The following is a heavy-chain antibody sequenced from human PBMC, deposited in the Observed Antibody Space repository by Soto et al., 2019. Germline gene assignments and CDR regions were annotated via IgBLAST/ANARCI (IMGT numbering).Heavy chain of an antibody. D-gene: IGHD3-10*01. CDR3: ARVGVRGPNVFYYYYMDV. CDR1: GYTFTSYG. CDR2: ISAYNGNT. V-gene: IGHV1-18*01. J-gene: IGHJ6*03. Sequence: GASVKVSCKASGYTFTSYGISWVRQAPGQGLEWMGWISAYNGNTNYAQKLQGRVTMTTDTSTSTAYMELRSLRSDDTAVYYCARVGVRGPNVFYYYYMDVWGKGTTVTVSS.